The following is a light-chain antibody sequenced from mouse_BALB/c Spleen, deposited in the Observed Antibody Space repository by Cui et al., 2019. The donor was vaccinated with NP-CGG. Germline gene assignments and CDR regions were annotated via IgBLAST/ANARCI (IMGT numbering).Light chain of an antibody. Sequence: QAVVTQESALTISPGETVTLTFRSSSGAVTTSNYANWVQEKPDHLFTGLIGGTNNRAPGVPARFSGSLIGDKAALTITGEQTEDEAIYFCALWYSNHWVFGGGTKLTVL. CDR1: SGAVTTSNY. CDR3: ALWYSNHWV. CDR2: GTN. J-gene: IGLJ1*01. V-gene: IGLV1*01.